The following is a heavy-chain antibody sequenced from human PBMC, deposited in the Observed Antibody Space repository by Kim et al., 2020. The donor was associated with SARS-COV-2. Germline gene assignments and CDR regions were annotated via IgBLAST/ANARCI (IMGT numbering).Heavy chain of an antibody. V-gene: IGHV4-59*08. D-gene: IGHD6-13*01. CDR2: IYYTGST. J-gene: IGHJ4*02. CDR1: GVSINGYY. Sequence: SETLSLTCSVSGVSINGYYWSWIRQPPGKGLEWIGYIYYTGSTNYNPSLKSRVTMSIDTSKNQFSMKLKSVTAADTAVYYCARHQESSSWFRFRFWGQGTLVTVSS. CDR3: ARHQESSSWFRFRF.